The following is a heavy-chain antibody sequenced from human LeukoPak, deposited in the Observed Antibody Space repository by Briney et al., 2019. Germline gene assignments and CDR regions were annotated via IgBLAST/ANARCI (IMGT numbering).Heavy chain of an antibody. Sequence: GSSVKVSCKASGYTFTSYGISWVRQAPGQGLEWMGWISAYNGNTNYAQKLQGRVTMTTDTSTSTAYMELRSLRSDDTAVYYCARDHGGDILTGYRNFDYWGQGTLVTVSS. V-gene: IGHV1-18*01. CDR2: ISAYNGNT. J-gene: IGHJ4*02. D-gene: IGHD3-9*01. CDR3: ARDHGGDILTGYRNFDY. CDR1: GYTFTSYG.